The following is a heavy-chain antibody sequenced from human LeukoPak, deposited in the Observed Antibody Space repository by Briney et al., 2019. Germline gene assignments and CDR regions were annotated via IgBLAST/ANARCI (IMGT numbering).Heavy chain of an antibody. Sequence: LXLSXGASGFTFXNXXMSWVRQAPGKXLEXXANIRGNGRDTHYVDSVKGRFTISRDNAKNSLYLEVSSLRAEDTALYFCARLDHLDDTALTDWGQGTLVTVSS. D-gene: IGHD2-21*02. CDR2: IRGNGRDT. CDR3: ARLDHLDDTALTD. CDR1: GFTFXNXX. V-gene: IGHV3-7*01. J-gene: IGHJ4*02.